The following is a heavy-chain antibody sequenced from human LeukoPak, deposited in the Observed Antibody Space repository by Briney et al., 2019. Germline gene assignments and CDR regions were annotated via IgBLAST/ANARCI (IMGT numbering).Heavy chain of an antibody. CDR3: ARGVYSSGWYPDNFDY. CDR1: GLIVSSNY. D-gene: IGHD6-19*01. V-gene: IGHV3-7*01. CDR2: IKQDGSDK. J-gene: IGHJ4*02. Sequence: GGSLRLSCAASGLIVSSNYMSWVRQAPGKGLEWVANIKQDGSDKYYVDSVKGRFTISRDNAKNSLYLQMNSLRVEDTAVYYCARGVYSSGWYPDNFDYWGQGSLVTVSS.